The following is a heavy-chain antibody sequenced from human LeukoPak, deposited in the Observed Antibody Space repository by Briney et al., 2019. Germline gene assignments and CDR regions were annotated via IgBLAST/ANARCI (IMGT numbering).Heavy chain of an antibody. CDR3: AREFGSRWYDESYYFDY. V-gene: IGHV1-18*01. CDR2: ISAYNGNT. CDR1: GYTFTSYG. J-gene: IGHJ4*02. Sequence: ASVKVSCKASGYTFTSYGISWVRQAPGQGLEWMGWISAYNGNTNYAQKLQGRVTMTTDTSTSTAYMELRSLRSDDTAVYYCAREFGSRWYDESYYFDYWGQGTLVTVSS. D-gene: IGHD6-13*01.